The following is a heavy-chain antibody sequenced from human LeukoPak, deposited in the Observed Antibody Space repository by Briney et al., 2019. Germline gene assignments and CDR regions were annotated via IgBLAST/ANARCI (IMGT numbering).Heavy chain of an antibody. CDR1: GGTFSSYT. CDR3: ARGYSGYDSLYFDY. D-gene: IGHD5-12*01. Sequence: SVKVSCKASGGTFSSYTINWVRQAPGQGLEWMGGIIPIFGTANYAQRFQGRVTITADDSTSTAYMELSSLRSEDTAVYYCARGYSGYDSLYFDYWGQGTLVTVSS. CDR2: IIPIFGTA. V-gene: IGHV1-69*13. J-gene: IGHJ4*02.